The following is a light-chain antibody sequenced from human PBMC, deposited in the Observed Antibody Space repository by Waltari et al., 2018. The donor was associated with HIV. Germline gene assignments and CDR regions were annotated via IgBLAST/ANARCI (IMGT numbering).Light chain of an antibody. CDR1: SSDVGCDNL. Sequence: QSALTQPASVSGSPGQAITISCTGTSSDVGCDNLVAWYQQHPGKAPKLMIYEVNKRPSGVSIRFSGSKSGITASLTISGLQAEDEADYYCCSYAGSRTLWVFGGGTKVTVL. CDR2: EVN. J-gene: IGLJ3*02. V-gene: IGLV2-23*02. CDR3: CSYAGSRTLWV.